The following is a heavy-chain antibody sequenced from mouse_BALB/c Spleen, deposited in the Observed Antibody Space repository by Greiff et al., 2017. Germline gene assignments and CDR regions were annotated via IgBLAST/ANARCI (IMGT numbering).Heavy chain of an antibody. CDR2: IYPGSGCT. CDR1: GYTFTSYW. V-gene: IGHV1S22*01. J-gene: IGHJ3*01. Sequence: LQQPGSELVRPGASVKLSCKASGYTFTSYWMHWVKQRPGQGLEWIGNIYPGSGCTNYDEKFKSKATLTVDTSSSTAYMQLSSLTSEDSAVYYCTRSPFAYWGQGTLVTVSA. CDR3: TRSPFAY.